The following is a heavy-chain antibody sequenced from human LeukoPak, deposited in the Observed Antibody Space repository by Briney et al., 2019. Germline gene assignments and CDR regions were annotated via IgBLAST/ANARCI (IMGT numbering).Heavy chain of an antibody. CDR3: AREGIAVAGGFDY. J-gene: IGHJ4*02. CDR1: GFTFSSYW. CDR2: INSDGSST. Sequence: GGSLRLSCAASGFTFSSYWMHWVRQAPGKGLVWVSRINSDGSSTSYADSVKGRFTISRDNAKNTLYLQTNSLRAEDTAVYYCAREGIAVAGGFDYWGQGTLVTVSS. V-gene: IGHV3-74*01. D-gene: IGHD6-19*01.